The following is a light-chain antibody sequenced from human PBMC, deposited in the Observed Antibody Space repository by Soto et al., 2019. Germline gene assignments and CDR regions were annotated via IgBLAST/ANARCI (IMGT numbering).Light chain of an antibody. V-gene: IGLV1-36*01. CDR1: RSNIGNNA. CDR3: AAWDDRLNGYV. CDR2: YDD. Sequence: QSVMTKPPSLSEAPRQRVTISCSGSRSNIGNNAVNWYQQLPGKAPKLLIYYDDLLPSGVSDRFSASKSGTSASLAISGLQSEDEADYYCAAWDDRLNGYVFGTGTKLTVL. J-gene: IGLJ1*01.